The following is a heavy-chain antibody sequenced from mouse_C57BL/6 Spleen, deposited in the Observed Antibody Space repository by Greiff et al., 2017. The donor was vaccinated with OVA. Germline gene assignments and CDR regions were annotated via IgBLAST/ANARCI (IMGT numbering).Heavy chain of an antibody. CDR1: GYTFTSYW. J-gene: IGHJ3*01. CDR2: IYPGSGST. V-gene: IGHV1-55*01. Sequence: QVQLQQSGAELVRPGTSVKVSCKASGYTFTSYWITWVKQRPGQGLEWIGDIYPGSGSTNYNEKFKGKATLTVDTSSSTAYMQLSSLTSEDSAVYYCALEFTTGFAYWGQGTLVTVSA. CDR3: ALEFTTGFAY.